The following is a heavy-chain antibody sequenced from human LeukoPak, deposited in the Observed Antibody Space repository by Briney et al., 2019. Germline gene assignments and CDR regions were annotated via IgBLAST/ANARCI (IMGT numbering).Heavy chain of an antibody. CDR2: IYYSGST. Sequence: PSETLSLTCTVSGGFISSYYWSWIRQPPGKGLEWIGYIYYSGSTNYNPSLKSRVTISVDTSKNQFSLKLSSVTAADTAVYYCARGSSSSENWFDPWGQGTLVTVSS. V-gene: IGHV4-59*01. CDR3: ARGSSSSENWFDP. J-gene: IGHJ5*02. D-gene: IGHD6-6*01. CDR1: GGFISSYY.